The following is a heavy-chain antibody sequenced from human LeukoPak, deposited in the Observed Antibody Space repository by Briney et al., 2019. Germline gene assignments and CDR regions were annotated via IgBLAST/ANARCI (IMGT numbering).Heavy chain of an antibody. D-gene: IGHD2-8*01. CDR1: GFTFSSYG. CDR3: ARENARSWYFGY. V-gene: IGHV3-33*01. J-gene: IGHJ4*02. CDR2: IWYDGSNK. Sequence: GGSLRLSCAASGFTFSSYGMHWVRQAPGKGLEWVAVIWYDGSNKYYADSVKGRFTISRDNSKNTLYLQMNSLRAEDTAVYYCARENARSWYFGYWGQGTLVTVSS.